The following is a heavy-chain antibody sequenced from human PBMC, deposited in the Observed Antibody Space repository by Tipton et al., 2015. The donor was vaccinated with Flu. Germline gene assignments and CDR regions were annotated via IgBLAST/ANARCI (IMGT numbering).Heavy chain of an antibody. CDR3: ARDAGSGSYYQPFDY. D-gene: IGHD1-26*01. CDR1: GYTFTSYY. J-gene: IGHJ4*02. CDR2: INLSGGST. Sequence: QLVQSGAEVKKPGASVKVSCKASGYTFTSYYMHWVRQTPGQGLEWMGIINLSGGSTSYAQKFQGRVTMTRDTSTSTVYMELSSQRSEDTAVFYCARDAGSGSYYQPFDYWGQRTLVTVSS. V-gene: IGHV1-46*01.